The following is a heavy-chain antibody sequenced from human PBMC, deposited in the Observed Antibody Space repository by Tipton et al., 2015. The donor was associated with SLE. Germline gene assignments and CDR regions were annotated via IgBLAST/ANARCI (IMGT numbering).Heavy chain of an antibody. CDR3: ARGQAPYDAFNI. V-gene: IGHV4-4*02. CDR2: ILHSGIT. J-gene: IGHJ3*02. Sequence: TLSLTCAVSGGSINSTNWWSWVRQPPGKGLEWIGYILHSGITTYKPSLRSRVTISEDTSKNQFSLKLTSVTAADTAVYYCARGQAPYDAFNIWGQGTMVTVSS. CDR1: GGSINSTNW.